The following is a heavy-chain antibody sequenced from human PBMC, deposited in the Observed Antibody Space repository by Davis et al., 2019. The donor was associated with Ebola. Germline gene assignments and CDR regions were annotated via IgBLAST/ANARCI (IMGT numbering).Heavy chain of an antibody. V-gene: IGHV3-23*01. J-gene: IGHJ4*02. D-gene: IGHD6-19*01. CDR1: GFNVTKFL. Sequence: GGSLRLSCAGSGFNVTKFLMNWVRQAPGRGLEWVSYISENRDDTFYTDSVKGRFTIFKDSSKNTLHLQMNSLRAEDTAVYYCAVRWLRGIDFDHWGQGALVTVSS. CDR2: ISENRDDT. CDR3: AVRWLRGIDFDH.